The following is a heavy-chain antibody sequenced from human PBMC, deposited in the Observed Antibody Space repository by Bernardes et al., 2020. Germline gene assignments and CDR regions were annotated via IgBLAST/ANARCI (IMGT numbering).Heavy chain of an antibody. D-gene: IGHD6-13*01. V-gene: IGHV3-48*01. CDR3: ARVPRTSAGTTFDY. Sequence: GTLSPSGAASGFTVSHYSVHWVRPTPGKGLEWLSYISSSSGTIYYADSVKGRFTISRDNAKNSLYLQMNSLRGEDTAVYYCARVPRTSAGTTFDYWGQGTLVTVSS. J-gene: IGHJ4*02. CDR2: ISSSSGTI. CDR1: GFTVSHYS.